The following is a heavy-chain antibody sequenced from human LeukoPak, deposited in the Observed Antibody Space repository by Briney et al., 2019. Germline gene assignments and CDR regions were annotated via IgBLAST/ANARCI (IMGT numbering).Heavy chain of an antibody. D-gene: IGHD1-26*01. CDR2: IHTSGGS. J-gene: IGHJ4*02. CDR3: ATLGSYHDF. CDR1: GASISNYY. V-gene: IGHV4-4*09. Sequence: SETLSLTCIVSGASISNYYWSWIRQTPEKGLEWMGHIHTSGGSSYYPSLKSRLTMSIDTSMNQLSLKLTSVTAADTALYFCATLGSYHDFWGQGALVTVSS.